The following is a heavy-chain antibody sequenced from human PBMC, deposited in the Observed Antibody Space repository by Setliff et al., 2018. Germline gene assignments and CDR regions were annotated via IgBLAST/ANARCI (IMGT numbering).Heavy chain of an antibody. CDR1: GGSFSSDLYY. CDR3: ARGAYASGSSSFDY. D-gene: IGHD3-10*01. J-gene: IGHJ4*02. CDR2: IYASGNT. Sequence: SETLSLTCTVSGGSFSSDLYYCNWIRQPAGKGLEWIGRIYASGNTNYSPSFKSRVTISVDTSNNQFSLKLDFVTAADTAVYYCARGAYASGSSSFDYWSQGTLVTVSS. V-gene: IGHV4-61*02.